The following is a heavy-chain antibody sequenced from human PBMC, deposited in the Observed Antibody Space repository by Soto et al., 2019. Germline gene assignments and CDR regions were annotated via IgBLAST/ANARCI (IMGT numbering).Heavy chain of an antibody. J-gene: IGHJ4*02. Sequence: PSETPSLTCTVSGGSISSYYWSWIRQPPGKGLEWIGYIYYTGLSNSNPSLNSRVTMSVDTSKNQFSLKLSSVTAADTAVYYCASHSSHWPFFDFWGQGTLVTVSS. CDR2: IYYTGLS. D-gene: IGHD6-13*01. CDR3: ASHSSHWPFFDF. CDR1: GGSISSYY. V-gene: IGHV4-59*01.